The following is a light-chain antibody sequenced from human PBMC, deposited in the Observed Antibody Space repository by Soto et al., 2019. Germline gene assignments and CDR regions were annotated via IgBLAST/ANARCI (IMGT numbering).Light chain of an antibody. J-gene: IGLJ1*01. CDR3: SSYTSSSTLEV. CDR1: SSDVGGYNY. Sequence: QSALTQPASVSGSPGQSITISCTGTSSDVGGYNYVSWYQQHPGKAAKLMIYEVSNRPSGVSNRFSGSESGNTASLTISGLQAEDEADYYCSSYTSSSTLEVFGTGTKV. V-gene: IGLV2-14*01. CDR2: EVS.